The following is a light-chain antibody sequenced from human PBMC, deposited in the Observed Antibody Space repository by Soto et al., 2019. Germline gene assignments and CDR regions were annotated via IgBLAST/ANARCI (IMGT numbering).Light chain of an antibody. CDR3: QQSYRTPPFT. V-gene: IGKV1-39*01. J-gene: IGKJ3*01. CDR1: QSISSY. Sequence: DIQMTQSASSLSASVGDRVTITCRASQSISSYLNWYQQKPGKAPKLLIYAASSLQSGVPSRFSGSGSGTDFTLTISSLQPEDFATYYCQQSYRTPPFTFGPGTKVDIK. CDR2: AAS.